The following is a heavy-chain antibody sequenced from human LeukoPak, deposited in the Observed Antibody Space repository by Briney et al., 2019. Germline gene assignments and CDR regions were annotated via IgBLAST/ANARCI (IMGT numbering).Heavy chain of an antibody. V-gene: IGHV1-3*01. CDR3: ARDLWFGEYTFDY. D-gene: IGHD3-10*01. Sequence: PGGSLRLSCAASGYTFTSYAMHWVRQAPGQRLEWMGWINAGNGNTKYSQKFQGRVTITRDTSASTAYMELSSLRSEDTAVYYCARDLWFGEYTFDYWGQGTLVTVSS. CDR1: GYTFTSYA. J-gene: IGHJ4*02. CDR2: INAGNGNT.